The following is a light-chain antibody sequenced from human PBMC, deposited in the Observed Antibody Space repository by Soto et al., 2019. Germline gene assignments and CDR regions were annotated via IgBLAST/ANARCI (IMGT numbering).Light chain of an antibody. CDR2: GAS. Sequence: ENVLTQSPGTLSLSPGERATLSCRASQSVSSSYLAWYQQKPGQAPRLLIYGASSRATGIPDRFSGSGSGTDFTLNISRLEPEDFAVYYCRQYGSSPPITFGQGTRLEIK. J-gene: IGKJ5*01. CDR3: RQYGSSPPIT. V-gene: IGKV3-20*01. CDR1: QSVSSSY.